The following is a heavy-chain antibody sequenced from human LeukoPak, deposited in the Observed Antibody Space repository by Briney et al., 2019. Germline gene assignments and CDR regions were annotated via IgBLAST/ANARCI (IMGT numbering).Heavy chain of an antibody. Sequence: GESLRLSCAASGFTFSSYSMNWVRQAPGKGLEWVSAISGSGGSTYYADSVKGRFTISRDNSKNTLYLQMNSLRAEDTAVYYCAKGSDLFWSGSMWFDPWGQGTLVTVSS. V-gene: IGHV3-23*01. D-gene: IGHD3-3*01. CDR1: GFTFSSYS. CDR2: ISGSGGST. CDR3: AKGSDLFWSGSMWFDP. J-gene: IGHJ5*02.